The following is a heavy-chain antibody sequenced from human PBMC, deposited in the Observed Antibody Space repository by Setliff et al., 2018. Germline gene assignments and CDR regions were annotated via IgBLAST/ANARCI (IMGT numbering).Heavy chain of an antibody. J-gene: IGHJ4*02. CDR2: ISGHNGDT. D-gene: IGHD5-18*01. V-gene: IGHV1-18*01. Sequence: ASVKVSCKTSGYPFTNYGLSWVRQAPGQGLEWMGWISGHNGDTKLAQNFQGRVTVTTDTFTNTGYMELRSLRSDDTAFYYCARAVGAAMVTWYFDYWGQGTLVTVSS. CDR3: ARAVGAAMVTWYFDY. CDR1: GYPFTNYG.